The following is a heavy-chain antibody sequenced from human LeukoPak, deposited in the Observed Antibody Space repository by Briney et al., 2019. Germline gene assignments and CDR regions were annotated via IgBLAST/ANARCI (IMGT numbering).Heavy chain of an antibody. J-gene: IGHJ5*02. V-gene: IGHV6-1*01. D-gene: IGHD2-2*01. CDR2: TYYRSTWYN. Sequence: SQTLSLTCAISGDSVSSNSVTWNWIRQSPSRGLEWLGRTYYRSTWYNGYAVSVRGRITVNPDTSKNQFSLHLNSVAPEDTAVYYCARRLTQYDCFDPWGQGVLVTVSS. CDR3: ARRLTQYDCFDP. CDR1: GDSVSSNSVT.